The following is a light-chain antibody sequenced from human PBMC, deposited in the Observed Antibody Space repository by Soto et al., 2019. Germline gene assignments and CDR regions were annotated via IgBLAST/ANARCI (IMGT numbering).Light chain of an antibody. CDR3: QQYHASPPWT. J-gene: IGKJ1*01. Sequence: EIVLTQSPGTLSLSPGERATLSCRASQSVNSGYLACYQQKPGQAPRLLIYGTSTRAAGVPDRFSGSGSGTDFTLTISRLEPEDFAVYSCQQYHASPPWTFGQGTKV. CDR1: QSVNSGY. V-gene: IGKV3-20*01. CDR2: GTS.